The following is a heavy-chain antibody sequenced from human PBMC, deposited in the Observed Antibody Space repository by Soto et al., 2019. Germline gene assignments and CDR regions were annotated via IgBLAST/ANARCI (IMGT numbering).Heavy chain of an antibody. Sequence: GGSLRLSCTASGFTFGDYAMSWFRQAPGKGLEWVGFIRSKAYGGTTEYAASVKGRFTISRDDSKSIAYLQMNSLKTEDTAVYYCNEVGVNYDFWSGYSMDVWGQGTTVNVSS. V-gene: IGHV3-49*03. J-gene: IGHJ6*02. D-gene: IGHD3-3*01. CDR3: NEVGVNYDFWSGYSMDV. CDR2: IRSKAYGGTT. CDR1: GFTFGDYA.